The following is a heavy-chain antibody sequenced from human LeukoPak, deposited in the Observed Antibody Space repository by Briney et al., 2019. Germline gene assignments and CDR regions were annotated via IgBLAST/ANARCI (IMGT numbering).Heavy chain of an antibody. J-gene: IGHJ6*02. Sequence: SETLSLTCAVYGGSFSGYYWSWIRQPPGKGLEWIGEINHSGSTNYNPSLKSRVTISVDTSKNQFSLKLSSVTAADTAVYYCARGIRDYGDLYGMDVWGQGTTVTVSS. CDR1: GGSFSGYY. CDR2: INHSGST. D-gene: IGHD4-17*01. V-gene: IGHV4-34*01. CDR3: ARGIRDYGDLYGMDV.